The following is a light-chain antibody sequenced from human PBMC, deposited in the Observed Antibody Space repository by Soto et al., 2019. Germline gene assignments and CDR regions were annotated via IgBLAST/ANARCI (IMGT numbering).Light chain of an antibody. Sequence: DIHVTQSPSTLSASVVYRVTITGRASQNINTVLAWYQQKPGKAPQLLIYDASTLESGVPSRFSGSGSGTEFTLSISSLQPDDFATYYCQQHYIHWTFGQGTKVDIK. V-gene: IGKV1-5*01. CDR1: QNINTV. J-gene: IGKJ1*01. CDR3: QQHYIHWT. CDR2: DAS.